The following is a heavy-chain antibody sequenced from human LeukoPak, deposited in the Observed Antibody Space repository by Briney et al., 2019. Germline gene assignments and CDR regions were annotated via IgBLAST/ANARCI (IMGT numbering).Heavy chain of an antibody. D-gene: IGHD6-19*01. CDR3: ARGSIAVAGTRVYYYYYLDV. CDR1: GFTFSNAW. CDR2: IKSKTDGGTT. J-gene: IGHJ6*03. Sequence: GGSLRLSCAASGFTFSNAWMSWVRQASGKGLEWDGRIKSKTDGGTTDYAAPVKGRFTISRDDSKNTLYLQMNSLRAEDTAVYYCARGSIAVAGTRVYYYYYLDVWGKGTTVTISS. V-gene: IGHV3-15*01.